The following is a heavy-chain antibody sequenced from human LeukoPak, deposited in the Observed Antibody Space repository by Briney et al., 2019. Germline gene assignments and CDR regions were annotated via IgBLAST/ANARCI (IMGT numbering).Heavy chain of an antibody. CDR2: ISPSGGST. Sequence: ASVKVSCKASGYTFTSYYIHWVRQAPGQGLEWMGIISPSGGSTSYTQKFQDRVTMTRDMSTSTVYMEMSSLRSDDTAVYYCARRQVAGGPFDYWGQGTPVTVSS. J-gene: IGHJ4*02. CDR1: GYTFTSYY. D-gene: IGHD3-16*01. CDR3: ARRQVAGGPFDY. V-gene: IGHV1-46*01.